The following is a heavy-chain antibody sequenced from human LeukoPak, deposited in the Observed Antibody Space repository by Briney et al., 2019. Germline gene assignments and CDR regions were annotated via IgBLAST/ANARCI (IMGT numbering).Heavy chain of an antibody. J-gene: IGHJ4*02. D-gene: IGHD2-15*01. CDR2: MNPNSGNT. CDR1: GYSFTAYY. CDR3: ARAGGYCGRISCPYYFDY. V-gene: IGHV1-8*02. Sequence: EASVTVSCTASGYSFTAYYMHWVRQATGQGLEWMGWMNPNSGNTGYAQKFQGRVTMTRNTSISTAHMELSSLRSEDTAVYYCARAGGYCGRISCPYYFDYWGQGSLVAVSS.